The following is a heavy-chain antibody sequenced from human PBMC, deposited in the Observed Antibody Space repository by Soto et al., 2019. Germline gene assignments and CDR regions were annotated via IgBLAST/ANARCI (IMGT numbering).Heavy chain of an antibody. J-gene: IGHJ5*02. CDR3: ARHTRNQFDP. V-gene: IGHV4-39*01. CDR2: IYYSERTSYNSGGT. CDR1: GDSMTSSSYY. Sequence: QLQLQESGPGLVKPSETLSLTCTVSGDSMTSSSYYWGWIRQPPGKGLEGVGSIYYSERTSYNSGGTYYTPSLKGRVAISGDTSKGQLSLKLSSVPAADTAVYYCARHTRNQFDPWGQGTLVTVSS.